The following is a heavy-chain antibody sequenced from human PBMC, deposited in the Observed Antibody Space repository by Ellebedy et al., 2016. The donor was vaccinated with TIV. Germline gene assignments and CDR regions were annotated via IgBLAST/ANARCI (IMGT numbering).Heavy chain of an antibody. Sequence: AASVKVSCKASGYTFTGYYMHWVRQAPGQGLEWMGWINPNSGGTNYAQKFQGRVTMTRDTSISTAYMELSRLRSDDTAVYYCARVNPPKITMVRGVIRGWFDPWGQGTLVTVSS. D-gene: IGHD3-10*01. CDR3: ARVNPPKITMVRGVIRGWFDP. V-gene: IGHV1-2*02. CDR1: GYTFTGYY. CDR2: INPNSGGT. J-gene: IGHJ5*02.